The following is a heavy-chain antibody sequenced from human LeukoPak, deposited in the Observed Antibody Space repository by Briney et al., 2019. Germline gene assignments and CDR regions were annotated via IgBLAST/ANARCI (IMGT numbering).Heavy chain of an antibody. CDR3: ARDVRWEKALDT. D-gene: IGHD5-24*01. CDR2: ISTSGST. V-gene: IGHV4-61*02. Sequence: PSGTLSLTCTVSGGSISSGSYYWSWIRQPAGKGLEWIGRISTSGSTDYNPSLRSRVTISLDTSKNEFSLKLNSVTAPDTAVYSCARDVRWEKALDTWGQGTLVTVSS. J-gene: IGHJ3*02. CDR1: GGSISSGSYY.